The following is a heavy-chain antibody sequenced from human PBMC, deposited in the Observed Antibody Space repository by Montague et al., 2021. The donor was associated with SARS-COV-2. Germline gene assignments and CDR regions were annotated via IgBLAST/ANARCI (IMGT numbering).Heavy chain of an antibody. Sequence: SETLSLTCTVSGGSISSSTYYWGWIRQPPGKGLEWIGSIHHSGSTYYNPSLETRVTISVDTSKNQFSLKLSSVTAADTAVFYRARHGYTKVWSGVDVWGQGITVTVSS. CDR3: ARHGYTKVWSGVDV. D-gene: IGHD6-13*01. V-gene: IGHV4-39*01. CDR1: GGSISSSTYY. CDR2: IHHSGST. J-gene: IGHJ6*02.